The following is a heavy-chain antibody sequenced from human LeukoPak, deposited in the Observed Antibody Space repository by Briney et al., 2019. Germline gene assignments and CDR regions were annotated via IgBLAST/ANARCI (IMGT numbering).Heavy chain of an antibody. Sequence: GASVKVSCKASGYTFTGYFIHWVRQAPGQGLEWMGWINPNIGGTYYAQKFQGRVTMTRDTSISTAYMELRSLTSDGTAVYYCARVRGAKAYYDSSGYYWDWGQGTLVTVSS. CDR1: GYTFTGYF. CDR2: INPNIGGT. V-gene: IGHV1-2*02. J-gene: IGHJ4*02. D-gene: IGHD3-22*01. CDR3: ARVRGAKAYYDSSGYYWD.